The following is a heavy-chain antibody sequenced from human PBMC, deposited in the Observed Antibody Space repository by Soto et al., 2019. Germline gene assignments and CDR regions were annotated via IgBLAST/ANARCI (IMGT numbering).Heavy chain of an antibody. D-gene: IGHD3-10*01. V-gene: IGHV3-23*01. CDR2: ISGSGGTT. CDR1: GFTFSSYA. CDR3: AKDRSVDAGSGSKGGTDY. J-gene: IGHJ4*02. Sequence: EVQLLESGGGLVQPGGSLRLSCAASGFTFSSYALGWVRQAPGRGLEWVSGISGSGGTTYYADSVKGRFTISRDNPKNTLYLQMNNLRVEDTATYYCAKDRSVDAGSGSKGGTDYWGQGTLVTVSS.